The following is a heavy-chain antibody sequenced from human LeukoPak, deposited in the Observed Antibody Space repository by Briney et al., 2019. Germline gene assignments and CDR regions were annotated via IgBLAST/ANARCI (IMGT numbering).Heavy chain of an antibody. CDR3: ARDNGWHYYGSGCDY. Sequence: ASVKVSCMASGYTFTSYGISWVRQAPGQGLEWMGWISAYNGNTNYAQKLQGRVTMTTDTSTSTAYMELRSLRSDDTAVYYCARDNGWHYYGSGCDYWGQGTLVTVSS. V-gene: IGHV1-18*04. CDR2: ISAYNGNT. J-gene: IGHJ4*02. D-gene: IGHD3-10*01. CDR1: GYTFTSYG.